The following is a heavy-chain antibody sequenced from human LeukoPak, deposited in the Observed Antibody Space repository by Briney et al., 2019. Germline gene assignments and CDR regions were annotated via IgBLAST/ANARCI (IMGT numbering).Heavy chain of an antibody. CDR2: IYPDDSDT. J-gene: IGHJ6*04. D-gene: IGHD2-8*01. Sequence: GESLKISCKGSGYSFTSYWIGWVRQMPGKGLEWMGIIYPDDSDTRYSPSFEGQVIISVDKSISTAYLQWSSLTASDTATYYCARHGHCTNGVCYSNYYYSMDVWGKGTTVTVSS. CDR1: GYSFTSYW. CDR3: ARHGHCTNGVCYSNYYYSMDV. V-gene: IGHV5-51*01.